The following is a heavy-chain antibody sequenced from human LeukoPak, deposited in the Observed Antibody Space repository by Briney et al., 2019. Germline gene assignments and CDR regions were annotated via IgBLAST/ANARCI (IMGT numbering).Heavy chain of an antibody. J-gene: IGHJ4*02. Sequence: SETLSLTCTVSGGSISSSSYYWGWIRQPAGKGLEWIGRIYTSGSTNYNPSLKSRVTMSVDTSKNQFSLKLSSVTAADTAVYYCARAPWGYYDSSGYWRGYYFDYWGQGTLVTVSS. CDR1: GGSISSSSYY. D-gene: IGHD3-22*01. CDR3: ARAPWGYYDSSGYWRGYYFDY. V-gene: IGHV4-61*02. CDR2: IYTSGST.